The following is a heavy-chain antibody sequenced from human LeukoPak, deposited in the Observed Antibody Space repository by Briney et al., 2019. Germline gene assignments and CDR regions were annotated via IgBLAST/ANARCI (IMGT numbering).Heavy chain of an antibody. D-gene: IGHD2-21*02. CDR1: GYSFTSYW. V-gene: IGHV5-51*01. J-gene: IGHJ3*02. Sequence: GESLKISCKGSGYSFTSYWIVWVRQMPGKGLEWMGIIYPGDSDTRYSPSFQGQVTISADKSISTAYLQWSSLKASDTAMYYCARLAYCGGDCYAFDIWGQGTMVTVSS. CDR3: ARLAYCGGDCYAFDI. CDR2: IYPGDSDT.